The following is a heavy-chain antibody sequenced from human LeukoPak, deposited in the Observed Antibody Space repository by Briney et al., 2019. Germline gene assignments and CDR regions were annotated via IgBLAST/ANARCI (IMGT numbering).Heavy chain of an antibody. CDR2: ISSSSSYI. CDR3: ARDVGKRDSSGYGGLDY. CDR1: GFTFSSYS. Sequence: GGSLRLSCAASGFTFSSYSMNWVRQAPGEGLEWVSSISSSSSYIYYADSVKGRFTISRDNAKNSLYLQMNSLRSEDTAVYYCARDVGKRDSSGYGGLDYWGQGTLVTVSS. J-gene: IGHJ4*02. D-gene: IGHD3-22*01. V-gene: IGHV3-21*04.